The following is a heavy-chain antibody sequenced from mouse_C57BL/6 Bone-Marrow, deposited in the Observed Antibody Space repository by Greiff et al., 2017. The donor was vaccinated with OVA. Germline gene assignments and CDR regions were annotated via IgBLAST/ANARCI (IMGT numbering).Heavy chain of an antibody. V-gene: IGHV1-72*01. Sequence: QVQLQQPGAELVKPGASVKLSCKASGYTFTSYWMHWVKQRPGRGLEWIGRIVPNSGGTKYNEKFKSKATLTVDKPSSTAYMQLSSLTSEDSAVYYCASLYYYGSSYGYFDVWGTGTTVTVSS. J-gene: IGHJ1*03. CDR2: IVPNSGGT. D-gene: IGHD1-1*01. CDR3: ASLYYYGSSYGYFDV. CDR1: GYTFTSYW.